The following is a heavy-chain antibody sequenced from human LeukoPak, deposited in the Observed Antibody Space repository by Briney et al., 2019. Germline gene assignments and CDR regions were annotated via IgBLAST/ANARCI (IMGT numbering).Heavy chain of an antibody. CDR1: GFTLSSYG. D-gene: IGHD6-13*01. V-gene: IGHV3-30*02. CDR3: AKDPQGRSRWVSFDY. J-gene: IGHJ4*02. CDR2: IRYDGSNK. Sequence: GSLRLSCAASGFTLSSYGMHWVRQAPGKGLEWVAFIRYDGSNKYYADSVKGRFTISRDNSKNTLYLQMNSLRAGDTAVYYCAKDPQGRSRWVSFDYWGQGTLVTVSS.